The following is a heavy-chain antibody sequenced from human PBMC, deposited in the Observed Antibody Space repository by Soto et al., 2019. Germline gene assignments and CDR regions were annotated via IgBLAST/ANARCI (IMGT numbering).Heavy chain of an antibody. CDR2: ISSSSSYI. D-gene: IGHD5-18*01. CDR3: AKVGGYSYESFFDY. CDR1: GFIFSSYS. Sequence: CADSGFIFSSYSMNWVRQAPGKGLEWVSSISSSSSYIYYADSVKGRFTISRDNAKNSVYLQMNSLRAEDTAVYNCAKVGGYSYESFFDYWGQGTLVTVSS. V-gene: IGHV3-21*04. J-gene: IGHJ4*02.